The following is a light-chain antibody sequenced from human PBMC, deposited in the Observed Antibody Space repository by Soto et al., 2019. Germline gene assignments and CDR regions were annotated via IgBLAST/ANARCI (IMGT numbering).Light chain of an antibody. CDR3: QQTNSFLALT. V-gene: IGKV1D-12*01. J-gene: IGKJ4*01. Sequence: DLQITQSPSSVSASVGDRVTITCRASQDIRNWLAWYQQKPGEAPKPLIYSASSFQNDVPSRFSSSGAGTEYTLTLSSLQREDFATHYCQQTNSFLALTFGGGTSVEIK. CDR1: QDIRNW. CDR2: SAS.